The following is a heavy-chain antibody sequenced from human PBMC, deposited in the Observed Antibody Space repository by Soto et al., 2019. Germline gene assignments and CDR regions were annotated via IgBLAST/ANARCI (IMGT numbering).Heavy chain of an antibody. D-gene: IGHD4-17*01. CDR1: GGSVKSGDYY. CDR3: ARELNDYGGRNAFDI. J-gene: IGHJ3*02. CDR2: IYYSGST. Sequence: PSETLSLTCTVSGGSVKSGDYYWSWIRQPPGKGLEWIGYIYYSGSTYHNPSLKSRINISLDTSKNQFSLKVNSLTAADTAVYYCARELNDYGGRNAFDIWGQGTMVTVSS. V-gene: IGHV4-30-4*02.